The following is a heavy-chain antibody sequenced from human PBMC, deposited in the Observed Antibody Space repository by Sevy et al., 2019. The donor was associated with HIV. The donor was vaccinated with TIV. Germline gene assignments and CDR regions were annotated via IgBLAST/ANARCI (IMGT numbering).Heavy chain of an antibody. D-gene: IGHD2-15*01. Sequence: ASVKVSCKASGYTFTGYYMHWVRQAPGQGREWMGRINPNSGGTNYAQKFQGRVTMTRDTSISTAYMELSRLRSDDTAVYYCASFYCSGGSCSNSYYFDYWGQGTLVTVSS. J-gene: IGHJ4*02. V-gene: IGHV1-2*06. CDR3: ASFYCSGGSCSNSYYFDY. CDR2: INPNSGGT. CDR1: GYTFTGYY.